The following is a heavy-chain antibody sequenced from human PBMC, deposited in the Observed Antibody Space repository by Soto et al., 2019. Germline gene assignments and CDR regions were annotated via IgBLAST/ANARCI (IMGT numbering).Heavy chain of an antibody. V-gene: IGHV4-31*03. CDR2: IYYSGST. CDR1: GGSISSGGYY. J-gene: IGHJ4*02. CDR3: ARDNIGYDSSVGAFDY. Sequence: KASETLSLTCTVSGGSISSGGYYWSWIRQHPGKGLEWIGYIYYSGSTYYNPSLKSRVTISVDTSKNQFSLKLSSVTAADTAVYYCARDNIGYDSSVGAFDYWGQGTLVTVSS. D-gene: IGHD5-12*01.